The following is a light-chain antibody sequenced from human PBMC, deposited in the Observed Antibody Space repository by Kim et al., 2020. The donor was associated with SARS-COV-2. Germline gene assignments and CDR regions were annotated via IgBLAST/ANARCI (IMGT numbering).Light chain of an antibody. CDR3: AAWDDGLNGWV. V-gene: IGLV1-44*01. CDR1: SPKFGSNT. J-gene: IGLJ3*02. CDR2: SNN. Sequence: GQRVTLSCSGSSPKFGSNTVNWYQQHPGTAPKPRIYSNNPRPSGVPAQFSGSKSGTSASLAISGLQSEDEADYYCAAWDDGLNGWVFGGGTQLTVL.